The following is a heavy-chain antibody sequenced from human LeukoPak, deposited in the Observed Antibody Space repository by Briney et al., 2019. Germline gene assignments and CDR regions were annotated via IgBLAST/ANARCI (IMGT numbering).Heavy chain of an antibody. D-gene: IGHD6-25*01. CDR2: ICRGGNYK. CDR3: VTDPPDSGWAFWS. V-gene: IGHV3-33*01. J-gene: IGHJ5*02. Sequence: PGGSLRLSCSASGFTFRTHAMHWVRQAPGKGLEGVAVICRGGNYKFYADSLEGRSTISRDDSTSTLSLQMDSLRVEDTAVYYCVTDPPDSGWAFWSWGQGALVTVSS. CDR1: GFTFRTHA.